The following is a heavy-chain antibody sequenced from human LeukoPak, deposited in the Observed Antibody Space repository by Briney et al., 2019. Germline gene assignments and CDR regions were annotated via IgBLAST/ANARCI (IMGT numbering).Heavy chain of an antibody. D-gene: IGHD5-12*01. CDR2: INHSGST. CDR3: ATEVATISVDAFDI. J-gene: IGHJ3*02. Sequence: SETLSLTCAVYGGSFSGYYWSWIRQPPGKGLEWIGEINHSGSTNYNPSLKSRVTISVDTSKNQFSLKLSSVTAADTAVYYCATEVATISVDAFDIWGQGTMVTVSS. V-gene: IGHV4-34*01. CDR1: GGSFSGYY.